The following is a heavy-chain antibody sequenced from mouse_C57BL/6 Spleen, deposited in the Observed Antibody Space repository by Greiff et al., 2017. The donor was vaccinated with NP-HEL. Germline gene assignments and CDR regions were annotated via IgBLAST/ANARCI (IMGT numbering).Heavy chain of an antibody. CDR2: INPYNGGT. J-gene: IGHJ2*01. V-gene: IGHV1-18*01. Sequence: EVQLQQSGPELVKPGASVKIPCKASGYTFTDYNMDWVKQSPGKSLEWIGDINPYNGGTISNQKFKGKATLPVDQSSSTAYIEFRSLTSEDTAGYYCASSLYDCYYDFDYWGQGTTLTVSS. CDR1: GYTFTDYN. D-gene: IGHD2-3*01. CDR3: ASSLYDCYYDFDY.